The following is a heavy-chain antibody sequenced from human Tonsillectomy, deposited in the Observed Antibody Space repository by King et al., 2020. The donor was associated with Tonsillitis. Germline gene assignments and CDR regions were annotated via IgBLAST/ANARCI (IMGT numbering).Heavy chain of an antibody. CDR2: IYHSGST. CDR1: GGSISSGGYS. D-gene: IGHD2-21*02. Sequence: QLQESGSGLVKPSQTLSLTCAVSGGSISSGGYSWSWIRQPPGKGLECIGYIYHSGSTYYNPSLKSRVTISVDRSKNQFSLKLSSVTAADTAVYYCARGSYCGGDCYPDVAFDIWGQGTMVTVSS. J-gene: IGHJ3*02. CDR3: ARGSYCGGDCYPDVAFDI. V-gene: IGHV4-30-2*01.